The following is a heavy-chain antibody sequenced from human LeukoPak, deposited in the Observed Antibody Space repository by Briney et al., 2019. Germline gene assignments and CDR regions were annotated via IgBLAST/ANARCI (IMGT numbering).Heavy chain of an antibody. V-gene: IGHV1-18*01. CDR3: ARAPYYDFWSRYSKYYFDY. CDR1: GYTFTSYG. D-gene: IGHD3-3*01. J-gene: IGHJ4*02. Sequence: SVKVSCKASGYTFTSYGISWVRQAPGQGLEWMGWISAYNGNTNYAQKLQGRVTITTDTSTSTAYMELRSLRSDDTAVYYCARAPYYDFWSRYSKYYFDYWGQGTLVTVSS. CDR2: ISAYNGNT.